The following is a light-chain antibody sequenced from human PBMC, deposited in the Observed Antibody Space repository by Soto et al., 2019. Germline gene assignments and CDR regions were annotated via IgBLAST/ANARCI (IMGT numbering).Light chain of an antibody. CDR3: AAWDDSLSAEV. V-gene: IGLV1-47*01. J-gene: IGLJ3*02. Sequence: QSVLTQPPSASGTPGQRVTISCSGSSSNIGSNYVYWYQQLPGTAPNLLIYRNNQRPSGVPDRFSGSKSGTSASLAISGLRSEDEADYYCAAWDDSLSAEVFGGGTKLT. CDR2: RNN. CDR1: SSNIGSNY.